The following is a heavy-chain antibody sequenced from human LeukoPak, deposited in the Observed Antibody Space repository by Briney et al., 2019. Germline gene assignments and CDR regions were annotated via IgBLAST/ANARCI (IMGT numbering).Heavy chain of an antibody. CDR2: INHSGST. CDR1: GGSFSVYY. Sequence: PSETLSLTCAVYGGSFSVYYWSWIRQPPGKGLEWIGEINHSGSTNYNPSLKSRVTISVDTSKNQFSLKLSSVTAADTAVYYCARGQASGGDYYDSSGYWDAPFDYWGQGTLVTVSS. J-gene: IGHJ4*02. CDR3: ARGQASGGDYYDSSGYWDAPFDY. D-gene: IGHD3-22*01. V-gene: IGHV4-34*01.